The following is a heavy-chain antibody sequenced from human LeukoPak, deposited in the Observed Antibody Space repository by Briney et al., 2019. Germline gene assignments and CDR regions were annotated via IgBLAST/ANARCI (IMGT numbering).Heavy chain of an antibody. Sequence: GASVKVSCKASGYTFTGYYMHWVRQAPGQGLERMGWINPNSGGTNYAQKFQGRVTMTRDTSISTAYMELSRLRSDDTAVYYCARSRTYYDILSGGYWGQGTLVTVSS. CDR3: ARSRTYYDILSGGY. CDR1: GYTFTGYY. D-gene: IGHD3-9*01. CDR2: INPNSGGT. V-gene: IGHV1-2*02. J-gene: IGHJ4*02.